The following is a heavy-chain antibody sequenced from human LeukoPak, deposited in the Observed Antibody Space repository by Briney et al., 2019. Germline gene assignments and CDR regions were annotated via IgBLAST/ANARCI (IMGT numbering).Heavy chain of an antibody. Sequence: SETLSLTCAVYGGSFSGYYWSWIRQPSGKGLEWIGEINHSGSTNYNPSLKSRVTISVDTSKNQFSLKLSSVTAADTAVYYCARQPSSRFTSFDSWGQGTLVTVSS. J-gene: IGHJ4*02. D-gene: IGHD6-13*01. V-gene: IGHV4-34*01. CDR2: INHSGST. CDR1: GGSFSGYY. CDR3: ARQPSSRFTSFDS.